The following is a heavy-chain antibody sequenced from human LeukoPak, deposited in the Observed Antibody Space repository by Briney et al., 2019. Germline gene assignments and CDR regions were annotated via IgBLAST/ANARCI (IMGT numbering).Heavy chain of an antibody. CDR2: ISSSSSYI. D-gene: IGHD3-3*01. V-gene: IGHV3-21*01. Sequence: GGSLRLSCAASGFTFSSYSMNWVRQAPGKGLEWVSSISSSSSYIYYADSVKGRFTISRDNAKSSLYLQMNSLRAEDTAVYYCARGDFWSPHDPWGQGTLVTVSS. CDR1: GFTFSSYS. J-gene: IGHJ5*02. CDR3: ARGDFWSPHDP.